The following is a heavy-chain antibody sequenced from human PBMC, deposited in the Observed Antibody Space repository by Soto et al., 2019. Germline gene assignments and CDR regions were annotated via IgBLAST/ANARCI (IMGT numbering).Heavy chain of an antibody. J-gene: IGHJ4*02. CDR1: GGSISSGGYY. D-gene: IGHD3-10*01. CDR3: ARDRGGSGSYYRPAFDY. Sequence: SETLSLTCTVSGGSISSGGYYWSWIRQHPGKGLEWIGYIYYSGSTYYNPSLKSRVTISVDTSKNQFSLKLSSVTAADTAVYYCARDRGGSGSYYRPAFDYWGQGTLVTVSS. V-gene: IGHV4-31*03. CDR2: IYYSGST.